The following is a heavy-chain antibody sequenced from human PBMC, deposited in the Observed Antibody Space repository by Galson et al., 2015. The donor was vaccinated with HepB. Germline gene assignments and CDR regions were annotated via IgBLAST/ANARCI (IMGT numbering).Heavy chain of an antibody. CDR1: GFTFSSYA. Sequence: SLRLSCAASGFTFSSYAMHWVRQAPGKGLEWVAVISYDGSNKYYADSVKGRFTISRDNSKNTLYLQMNSLRAEDTAVYYCARDRRELRGVTYYFDYWGQGTLVTASS. CDR3: ARDRRELRGVTYYFDY. D-gene: IGHD1-26*01. CDR2: ISYDGSNK. V-gene: IGHV3-30-3*01. J-gene: IGHJ4*02.